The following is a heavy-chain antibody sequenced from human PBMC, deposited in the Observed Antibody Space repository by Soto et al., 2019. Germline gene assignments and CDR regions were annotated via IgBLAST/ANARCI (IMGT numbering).Heavy chain of an antibody. CDR1: GGTFSSYA. CDR3: ARVRCSSTSCPRGWFDP. CDR2: IILIFGTA. D-gene: IGHD2-2*01. Sequence: QVQLVQSGAEVKKPGSSVKVSCKASGGTFSSYAISWVRQSPGQGLEWMGGIILIFGTANYAQKFQGRVTIPADKSTSTAYMELSSLRSEDTAVYYCARVRCSSTSCPRGWFDPWGQGTLVTVSS. V-gene: IGHV1-69*06. J-gene: IGHJ5*02.